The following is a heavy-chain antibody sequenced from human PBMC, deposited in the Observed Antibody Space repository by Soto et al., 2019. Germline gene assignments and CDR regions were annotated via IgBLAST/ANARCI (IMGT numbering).Heavy chain of an antibody. CDR1: GFIFSSYG. CDR3: AKLGIFYGSGTFYGLDS. Sequence: QVQLVESGGGVVQPGRSLRLSCEASGFIFSSYGLHWVRQGPGKGLEWVAVISYDGSNQYYADSVRGRFTISRDDSQNTVYLQMNSLRPEDTAVYYCAKLGIFYGSGTFYGLDSWGQGTLVTVSS. J-gene: IGHJ5*01. CDR2: ISYDGSNQ. D-gene: IGHD3-10*01. V-gene: IGHV3-30*18.